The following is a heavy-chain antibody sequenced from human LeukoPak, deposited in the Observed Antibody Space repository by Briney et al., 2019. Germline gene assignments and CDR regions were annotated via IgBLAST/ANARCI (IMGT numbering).Heavy chain of an antibody. CDR2: IKEDGSEE. V-gene: IGHV3-7*01. CDR3: ARDWLAGNPYHTFDL. J-gene: IGHJ3*01. CDR1: GFTFSSYW. Sequence: GGSLRLSCAASGFTFSSYWMTWVRQAPGKGLECVANIKEDGSEEYYVDSVKGRFSISGDNAKNSLHLQMNSLRAEDTAVHYCARDWLAGNPYHTFDLWGKGTMVTVSS. D-gene: IGHD3-22*01.